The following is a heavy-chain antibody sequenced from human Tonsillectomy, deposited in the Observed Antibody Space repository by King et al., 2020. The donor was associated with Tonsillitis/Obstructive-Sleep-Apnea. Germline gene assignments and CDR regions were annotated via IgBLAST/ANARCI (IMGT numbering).Heavy chain of an antibody. CDR2: IYPGDSDT. CDR1: GYSFPSYW. J-gene: IGHJ3*02. D-gene: IGHD1-1*01. Sequence: VQLVESAAEVKKPGESLKISCTSSGYSFPSYWIGWVRQMPGKGLEWMGLIYPGDSDTRYSPSFQGQVTISADKSISTSVVQLSSLKASDTAMYYCARIGDGSDAFDIWGQGTMVTVSS. V-gene: IGHV5-51*03. CDR3: ARIGDGSDAFDI.